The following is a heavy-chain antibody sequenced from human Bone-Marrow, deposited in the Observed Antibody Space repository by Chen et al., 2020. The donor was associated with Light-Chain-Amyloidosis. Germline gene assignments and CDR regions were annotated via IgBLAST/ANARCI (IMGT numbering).Heavy chain of an antibody. CDR3: XXXXGDYGXXXXRDYFDY. CDR2: IGGTGGST. Sequence: SLRLSXXXSGIXXSTHVMSWVRQAPGKGLEWXSAIGGTGGSTNYADSVXXXXPXXRDNSKNTXXXXXXXXXXXXXXXXXXXXXXGDYGXXXXRDYFDYWGQGTQVTVSS. V-gene: IGHV3-23*01. J-gene: IGHJ4*02. CDR1: GIXXSTHV. D-gene: IGHD3-10*01.